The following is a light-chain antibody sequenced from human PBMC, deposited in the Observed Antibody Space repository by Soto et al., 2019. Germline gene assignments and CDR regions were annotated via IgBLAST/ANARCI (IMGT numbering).Light chain of an antibody. CDR1: TGTVTSDLQ. Sequence: QTVVTQEPSLTVSPGGTVTLTCASTTGTVTSDLQPNWFQQKPGQAPRALIYGTTNRHSWTPARFSGSLLGGKAALTLSGVQPEGEADYYCLLFYGATYVFGPGTELTVL. CDR2: GTT. V-gene: IGLV7-43*01. CDR3: LLFYGATYV. J-gene: IGLJ1*01.